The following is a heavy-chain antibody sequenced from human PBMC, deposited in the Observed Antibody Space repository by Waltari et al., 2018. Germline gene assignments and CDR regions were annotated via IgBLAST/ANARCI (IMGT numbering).Heavy chain of an antibody. V-gene: IGHV3-21*01. CDR1: GFTFSSYS. D-gene: IGHD6-19*01. CDR2: ISGSGTYI. J-gene: IGHJ4*02. CDR3: ASSKGSSGWYPQIDH. Sequence: EVQLVESGGGLVKPGGSLRLSCAASGFTFSSYSMIWVRQAPGKGLEWVSAISGSGTYIYYADLVRGRLTISRDNAKNSLYLKMNSLRAEDTAVYYCASSKGSSGWYPQIDHWGQGTLVTVSS.